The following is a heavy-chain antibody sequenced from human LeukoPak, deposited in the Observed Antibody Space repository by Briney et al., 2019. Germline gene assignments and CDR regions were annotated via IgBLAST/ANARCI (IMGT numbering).Heavy chain of an antibody. D-gene: IGHD3-3*01. CDR3: ARWSGYYSRFDY. J-gene: IGHJ4*02. Sequence: ASVKVSRKASGYTFTSYDINWVRQATGQGLEWMGWMNPNSGNTGYAQKFQGRVPMTRNTSISTAYMELSSLRSEDTAMYYCARWSGYYSRFDYWGQGTLVTVSS. CDR2: MNPNSGNT. V-gene: IGHV1-8*01. CDR1: GYTFTSYD.